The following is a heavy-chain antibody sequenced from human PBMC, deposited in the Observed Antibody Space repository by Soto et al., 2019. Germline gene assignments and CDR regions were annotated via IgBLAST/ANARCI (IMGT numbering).Heavy chain of an antibody. CDR1: LGIVSSNIAS. Sequence: SQTLSXTCSISLGIVSSNIASWNWIRQSPSRGLEWLGRTYYRSKWYYGYAVSVKSRITIKADTSKNQFSLQLNSVTPEDTAVYYCARINSSSYSDMEVWGQGTTVTVYS. J-gene: IGHJ6*01. D-gene: IGHD3-22*01. V-gene: IGHV6-1*01. CDR2: TYYRSKWYY. CDR3: ARINSSSYSDMEV.